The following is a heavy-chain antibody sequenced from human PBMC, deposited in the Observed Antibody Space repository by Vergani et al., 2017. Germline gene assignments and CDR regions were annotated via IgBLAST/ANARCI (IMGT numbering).Heavy chain of an antibody. CDR2: IYYSGST. V-gene: IGHV4-30-4*01. Sequence: QVQLQESGPGLVKPSQTLSLTCTVSGGSISSGDYYWSWIRQPPGKGLEWIGYIYYSGSTYYNPSLKSRVTISVDTSKNQFSLKLSSVTAADTAVYYCARGWRPGAWTVVDYMDVWGKGTAVTVSS. J-gene: IGHJ6*03. CDR3: ARGWRPGAWTVVDYMDV. CDR1: GGSISSGDYY. D-gene: IGHD2-15*01.